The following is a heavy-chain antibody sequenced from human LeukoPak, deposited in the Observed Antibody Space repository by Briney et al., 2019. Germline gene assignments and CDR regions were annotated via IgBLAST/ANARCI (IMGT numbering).Heavy chain of an antibody. CDR3: AGDGSSIYWFVY. V-gene: IGHV4-39*07. J-gene: IGHJ4*02. CDR1: GGSISSSRSY. D-gene: IGHD2-8*02. Sequence: SETLSLTCTVSGGSISSSRSYWGWIRQSQGKGLDWIGSSSSSGTTYYNLSLKNRVTMSLDTTNNQFSLRLTSLTAADTAVYYCAGDGSSIYWFVYWGQGTLVTVSS. CDR2: SSSSGTT.